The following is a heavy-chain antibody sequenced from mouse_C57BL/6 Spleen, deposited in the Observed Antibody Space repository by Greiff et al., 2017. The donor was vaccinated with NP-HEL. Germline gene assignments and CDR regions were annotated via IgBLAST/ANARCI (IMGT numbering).Heavy chain of an antibody. CDR2: IYPGSGNT. V-gene: IGHV1-76*01. CDR3: ARCDGYYSWFAY. Sequence: QVQLKQSGAELVRPGASVKLSCKASGYTFTDYYINWVKQRPGQGLEWIARIYPGSGNTYYNEKFKGKATLTAEKSSSTAYMQLSSLTSEDSAVYFCARCDGYYSWFAYWGQGTLVTVSA. J-gene: IGHJ3*01. D-gene: IGHD2-3*01. CDR1: GYTFTDYY.